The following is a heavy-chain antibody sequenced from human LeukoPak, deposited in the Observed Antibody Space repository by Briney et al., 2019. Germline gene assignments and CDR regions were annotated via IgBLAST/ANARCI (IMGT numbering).Heavy chain of an antibody. CDR1: GDSISSSSYY. Sequence: SETLSLTCTVSGDSISSSSYYWGWIRQPPGKGLEWIGSIYSSGSTYYNPSLKSRVTISVDTSKNQFSLKLSSVTAADTAVYYCARGPTYYYDSSGYPWGQGTLVTVSS. J-gene: IGHJ5*02. D-gene: IGHD3-22*01. CDR3: ARGPTYYYDSSGYP. V-gene: IGHV4-39*01. CDR2: IYSSGST.